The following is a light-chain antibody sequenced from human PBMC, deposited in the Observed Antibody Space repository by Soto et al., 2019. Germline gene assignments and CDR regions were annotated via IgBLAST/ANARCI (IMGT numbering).Light chain of an antibody. J-gene: IGLJ2*01. Sequence: QSALTQPASVSGSPGQSITISCTGTSSDVGGYQYVSWYQQHPGKAPKLMIYDVTWRPSGVSHRFSGSKSGNTASLTISGRQYEDEADYYCSSYTCSATVLFGGGTQLTVL. CDR2: DVT. CDR1: SSDVGGYQY. CDR3: SSYTCSATVL. V-gene: IGLV2-14*01.